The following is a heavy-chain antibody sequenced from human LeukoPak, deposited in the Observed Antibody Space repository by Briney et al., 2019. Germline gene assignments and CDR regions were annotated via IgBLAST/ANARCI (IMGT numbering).Heavy chain of an antibody. V-gene: IGHV3-30-3*01. CDR3: ARDRIPAQSVTIFPFVP. D-gene: IGHD3-3*01. CDR2: ISYDGTNT. CDR1: GFSFMSYN. J-gene: IGHJ5*02. Sequence: GGSLRLSCAASGFSFMSYNMHWVRQAPGKGLEWVAFISYDGTNTYYTDSVKGRFTISRDNSKNILYLQMSNLRTEDTALYYCARDRIPAQSVTIFPFVPWGLGTLVTVSS.